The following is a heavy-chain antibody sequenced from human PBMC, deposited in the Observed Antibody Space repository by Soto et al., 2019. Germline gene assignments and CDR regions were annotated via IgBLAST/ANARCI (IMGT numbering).Heavy chain of an antibody. CDR1: GGSFSGYI. CDR3: ARVVRGNSEYYYYYVMDV. Sequence: SETLSLTCDVYGGSFSGYIWTWIRQPPGKGLEWIGEINHGGTSNYNPSLKSRVTISVDKSKNQFSLKLSSVTAADTAVYYFARVVRGNSEYYYYYVMDVWGQGTTVTVSS. CDR2: INHGGTS. V-gene: IGHV4-34*01. D-gene: IGHD2-21*02. J-gene: IGHJ6*02.